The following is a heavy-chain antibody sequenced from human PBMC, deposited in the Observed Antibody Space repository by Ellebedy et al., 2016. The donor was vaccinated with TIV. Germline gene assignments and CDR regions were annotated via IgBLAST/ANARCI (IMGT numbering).Heavy chain of an antibody. CDR1: GFTISNSA. J-gene: IGHJ4*02. CDR2: ISASGGTA. D-gene: IGHD6-13*01. Sequence: GESLKISCTASGFTISNSAMTWVRQVPGKGLEWVSYISASGGTAYYPDSVKGRFTISRDISKNTLILQMHSLRVEDTAVYYCAKGSIASALTCLDYWGQGTLVTVSS. V-gene: IGHV3-23*01. CDR3: AKGSIASALTCLDY.